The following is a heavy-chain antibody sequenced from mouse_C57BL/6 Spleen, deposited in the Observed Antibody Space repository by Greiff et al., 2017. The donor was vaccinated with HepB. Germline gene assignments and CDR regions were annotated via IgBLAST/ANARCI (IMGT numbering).Heavy chain of an antibody. D-gene: IGHD2-12*01. Sequence: QVQLQQPGAELVKPGASVKMSCKASGYTFTSYWITWVKQRPGQGLEWIGDIYPGSGSTNYNEKFKSKATLTVDTSSSTAYMQLSSLTSEDSAVYYGARSGDYSPWFAYWGQGTLVTVSA. J-gene: IGHJ3*01. CDR3: ARSGDYSPWFAY. V-gene: IGHV1-55*01. CDR1: GYTFTSYW. CDR2: IYPGSGST.